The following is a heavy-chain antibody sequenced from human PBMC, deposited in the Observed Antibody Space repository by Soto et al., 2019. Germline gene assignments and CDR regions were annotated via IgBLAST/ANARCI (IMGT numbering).Heavy chain of an antibody. D-gene: IGHD5-18*01. CDR3: ARGGDSYGYGAYYYYGMDV. CDR2: INSGGNT. CDR1: GFGVSNNY. Sequence: EVQLVESGGGLVQPGGSLRLSCAASGFGVSNNYMSWVRQAPGKGLEWVSAINSGGNTYYADSVKGRFTISRDNSKNTVYLQMNSVGAEETAVYYCARGGDSYGYGAYYYYGMDVWGQGTTFTVSS. V-gene: IGHV3-66*01. J-gene: IGHJ6*02.